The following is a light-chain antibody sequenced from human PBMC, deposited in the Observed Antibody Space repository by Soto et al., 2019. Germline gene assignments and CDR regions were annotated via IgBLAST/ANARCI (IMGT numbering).Light chain of an antibody. Sequence: GDRVTITCRASHPISTYLAWYQQKPGKTPTLLMYAASTLQSGVPSRFSGSGSGTDFTLTISCLQSEDFATYYCQQYYTYPLAFGQGTKVEIK. V-gene: IGKV1-8*01. CDR2: AAS. CDR1: HPISTY. J-gene: IGKJ1*01. CDR3: QQYYTYPLA.